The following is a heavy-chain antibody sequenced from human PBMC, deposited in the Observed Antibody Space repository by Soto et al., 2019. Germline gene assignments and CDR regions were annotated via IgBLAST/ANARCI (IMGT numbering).Heavy chain of an antibody. CDR1: GGSISSSNW. J-gene: IGHJ4*02. CDR2: IYHSGST. CDR3: ARDSPPVDY. Sequence: PSETLSLTCAVSGGSISSSNWWSWVRQPPGKGLEWIGEIYHSGSTNYNPSLKSRVTISVDTSTSTAYMELRSLRSDDTAVYYCARDSPPVDYWGQGTLVTVSS. V-gene: IGHV4-4*02.